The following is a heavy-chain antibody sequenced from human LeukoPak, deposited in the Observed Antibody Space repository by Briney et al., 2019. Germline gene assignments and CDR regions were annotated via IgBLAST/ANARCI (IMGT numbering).Heavy chain of an antibody. CDR3: AKDRHYDSRLRDY. Sequence: GGSLRLSCAASGFTFSSYGTHWVRQAPGKGLEWVAVISYDGSNKYYADSVKGRFTISRDNSKNTLYLQMNSLRAEDTAVYYCAKDRHYDSRLRDYWGQGTLVTVSA. J-gene: IGHJ4*02. CDR1: GFTFSSYG. D-gene: IGHD3-22*01. V-gene: IGHV3-30*18. CDR2: ISYDGSNK.